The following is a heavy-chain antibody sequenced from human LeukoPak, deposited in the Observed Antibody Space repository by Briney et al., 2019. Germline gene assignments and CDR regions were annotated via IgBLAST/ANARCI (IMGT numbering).Heavy chain of an antibody. CDR3: ARETDSTLFDY. J-gene: IGHJ4*02. CDR2: ISGCGGST. D-gene: IGHD2-2*01. V-gene: IGHV3-23*01. Sequence: GGSLRLSCAASGFTFSSYAMSWVRQAPGKGLEWVSAISGCGGSTYYADSVKGRFTISRDNAKNSAHLQMNSLRAEDTAVYYCARETDSTLFDYWGQGTLVTVSS. CDR1: GFTFSSYA.